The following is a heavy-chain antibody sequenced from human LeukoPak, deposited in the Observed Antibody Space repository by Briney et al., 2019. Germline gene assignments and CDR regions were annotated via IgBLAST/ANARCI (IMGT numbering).Heavy chain of an antibody. Sequence: ASVKVSCKASGYTLTDYQIHWVRQAPGQGLEWMGCINPKNGDTNYPQKFRGRVTMSRDTSVNTAYMELSRLGSDDTAMYFCALPLRMIHAIDALDIWGQGTMVTVSS. D-gene: IGHD3-22*01. J-gene: IGHJ3*02. V-gene: IGHV1-2*02. CDR1: GYTLTDYQ. CDR3: ALPLRMIHAIDALDI. CDR2: INPKNGDT.